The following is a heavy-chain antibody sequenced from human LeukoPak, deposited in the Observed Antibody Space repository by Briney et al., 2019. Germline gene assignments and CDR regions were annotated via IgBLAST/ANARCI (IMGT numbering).Heavy chain of an antibody. CDR2: VSSYNGDT. Sequence: GASVRVSCKASGYTFNNYGISWVRQAPGQGLEWVGWVSSYNGDTNYAQRFQGRVTMSTDTSTSTAYMELSSLRSEDTAVYYCARDNSVRDEAWWFNPWGQGTLVTVSS. V-gene: IGHV1-18*01. CDR3: ARDNSVRDEAWWFNP. J-gene: IGHJ5*02. D-gene: IGHD5-24*01. CDR1: GYTFNNYG.